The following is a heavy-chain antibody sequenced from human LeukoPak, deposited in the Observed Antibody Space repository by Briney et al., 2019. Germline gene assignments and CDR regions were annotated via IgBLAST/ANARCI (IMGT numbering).Heavy chain of an antibody. CDR3: ARDGSSVPLILTNWFDP. Sequence: SETLSLTCTVSGYSISSGYYWCWIRPPPGKGLEWIGIIYHSGSTYYNPSLKGRVTMSVDTSKNQFSLKLSSVTAADTAVYYCARDGSSVPLILTNWFDPWGQGTLVTVSS. CDR1: GYSISSGYY. CDR2: IYHSGST. D-gene: IGHD3-10*01. J-gene: IGHJ5*02. V-gene: IGHV4-38-2*02.